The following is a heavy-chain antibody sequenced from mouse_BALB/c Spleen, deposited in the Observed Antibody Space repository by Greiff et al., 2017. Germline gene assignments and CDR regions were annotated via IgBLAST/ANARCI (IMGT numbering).Heavy chain of an antibody. CDR1: GFTFSSFG. V-gene: IGHV5-17*02. CDR2: ISSGSSTI. Sequence: EVKLMESGGGLVQPGGSRKLSCAASGFTFSSFGMHWVRQAPEKGLEWVAYISSGSSTIYYADTVTGRFTISRDNPKNTLFLQMTSLRSEDTAMYYCARDEDWYFDVWGAGTTVTVSS. CDR3: ARDEDWYFDV. J-gene: IGHJ1*01.